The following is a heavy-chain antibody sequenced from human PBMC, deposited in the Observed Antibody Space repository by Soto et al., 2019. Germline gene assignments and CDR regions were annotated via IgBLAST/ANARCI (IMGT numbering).Heavy chain of an antibody. CDR2: IIPILGIA. Sequence: ASVKVSCKASGGTFSSYTISWVRQAPGQGLEWMGRIIPILGIANYAQKFQGRVTITADKSTSTAYMELSSLRSEDTAVYYCARGGIAAAGEDYYYYYMDVWGKGTTVTVS. CDR1: GGTFSSYT. V-gene: IGHV1-69*02. D-gene: IGHD6-13*01. J-gene: IGHJ6*03. CDR3: ARGGIAAAGEDYYYYYMDV.